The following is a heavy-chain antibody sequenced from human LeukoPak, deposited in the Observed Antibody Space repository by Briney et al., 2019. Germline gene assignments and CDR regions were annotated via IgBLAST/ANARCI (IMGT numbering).Heavy chain of an antibody. CDR3: ARQYYYGSEIPYFDY. D-gene: IGHD3-10*01. CDR2: INPNSGGT. V-gene: IGHV1-2*02. Sequence: GASVKVSCKASGYTFTGYYMYWVRQAPGQGLEWMGWINPNSGGTNYAQKFQGRVTMTRDTSISTAYMELSRLRSDDTAVYYCARQYYYGSEIPYFDYWGQGTLVTVSS. CDR1: GYTFTGYY. J-gene: IGHJ4*02.